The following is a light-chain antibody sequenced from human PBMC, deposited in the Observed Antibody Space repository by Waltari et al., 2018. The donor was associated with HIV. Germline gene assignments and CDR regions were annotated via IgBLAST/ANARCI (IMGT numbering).Light chain of an antibody. CDR2: GAS. J-gene: IGKJ1*01. Sequence: TQSPATLSVSPGGRATLFCRGRGPVGQNLAWYQLRPGQPPRLLIFGASVRASGVPARVSGAGYGTSFTLTIDNLQAEDFATYYCQQYDDWWTFGQGTTVDVK. CDR3: QQYDDWWT. V-gene: IGKV3-15*01. CDR1: GPVGQN.